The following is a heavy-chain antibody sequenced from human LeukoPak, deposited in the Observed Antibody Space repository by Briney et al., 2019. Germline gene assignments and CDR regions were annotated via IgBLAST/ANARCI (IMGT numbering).Heavy chain of an antibody. Sequence: GESLRISFQGSDYRFSTYWIGWGRQLPGKGLEWMGIIYPADSDTRYRPSFQGQVTISVDKSLRTAYLQWSSLQASDSAMYYCARAGLVFGFGQLDIDYWGQGTLVTVSS. D-gene: IGHD3-10*01. CDR2: IYPADSDT. CDR1: DYRFSTYW. J-gene: IGHJ4*02. V-gene: IGHV5-51*01. CDR3: ARAGLVFGFGQLDIDY.